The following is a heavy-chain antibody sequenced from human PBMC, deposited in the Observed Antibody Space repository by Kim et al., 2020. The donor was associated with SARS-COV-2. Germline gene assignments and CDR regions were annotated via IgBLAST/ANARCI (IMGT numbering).Heavy chain of an antibody. D-gene: IGHD6-13*01. J-gene: IGHJ4*02. CDR2: ISAYNGNT. CDR3: ARDPRTPFQYSSSWLGDY. Sequence: ASVKVSCKASGYTFTSYGISWVRQAPGQGLEWMGWISAYNGNTNYAQKLQGRVTMTTDTSTSTAYMELRSLRSDDTAVYYCARDPRTPFQYSSSWLGDYWGQGTLVTVSS. V-gene: IGHV1-18*01. CDR1: GYTFTSYG.